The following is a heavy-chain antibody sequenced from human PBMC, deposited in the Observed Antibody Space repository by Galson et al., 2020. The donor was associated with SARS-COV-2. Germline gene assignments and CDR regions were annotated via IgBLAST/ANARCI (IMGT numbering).Heavy chain of an antibody. CDR3: ATVLAYAAMDD. CDR2: ISGSGDNI. CDR1: GFSFSTYE. V-gene: IGHV3-48*03. D-gene: IGHD2-2*01. J-gene: IGHJ4*02. Sequence: VGSLRLSCAASGFSFSTYEMTWVRQAPGQGLEWVSYISGSGDNIYYAESVKGRFTISRDNAKDSLYLQMNSLRADDTAVYYCATVLAYAAMDDWGQGTLVTVSS.